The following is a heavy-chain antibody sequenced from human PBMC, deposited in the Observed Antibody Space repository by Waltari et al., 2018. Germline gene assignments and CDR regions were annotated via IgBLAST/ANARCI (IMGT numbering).Heavy chain of an antibody. J-gene: IGHJ5*02. CDR2: ISYSGST. CDR1: GASISSDSYY. V-gene: IGHV4-39*01. CDR3: ARLSYHIVTGYGWFDP. Sequence: QLQLQESGPGLVKPSATLSLTCTVSGASISSDSYYWGWIRQPPGKGLEWIGIISYSGSTYYNPSLKSRVTISVDTSKNQFSLKLSSVTAADTAVYYCARLSYHIVTGYGWFDPWGLGTLVTVSS. D-gene: IGHD3-9*01.